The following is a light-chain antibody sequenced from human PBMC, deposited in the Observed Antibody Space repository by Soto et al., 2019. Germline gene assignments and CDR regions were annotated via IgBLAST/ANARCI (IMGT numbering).Light chain of an antibody. CDR2: GAS. J-gene: IGKJ2*01. V-gene: IGKV3-20*01. CDR3: QQYGSSPFT. CDR1: QSINNDY. Sequence: EIVLTQSPGTLSLSAGERATLSCRASQSINNDYFAWFQQKPGQAPRLLIYGASYRATGIPDRFSGSGSGTDFTLTISRLEPEDFAVYYCQQYGSSPFTFGQGTKLDIK.